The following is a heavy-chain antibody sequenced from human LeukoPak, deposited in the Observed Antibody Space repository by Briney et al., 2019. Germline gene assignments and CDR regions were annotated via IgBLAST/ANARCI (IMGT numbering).Heavy chain of an antibody. Sequence: GGSLRLSCAASGFTVSTNYMSWVRQAPGKGLEWVSVIYWDGSTYYADSVKGRFTISRDNSKNTLYLQMNNLRAEDTAVYHCARDIFLGRSGYFEYWGQGTLVTVSS. V-gene: IGHV3-53*01. CDR1: GFTVSTNY. J-gene: IGHJ4*02. CDR2: IYWDGST. D-gene: IGHD2-21*01. CDR3: ARDIFLGRSGYFEY.